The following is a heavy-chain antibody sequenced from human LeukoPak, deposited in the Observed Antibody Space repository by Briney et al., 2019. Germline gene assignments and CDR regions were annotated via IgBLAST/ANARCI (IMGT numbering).Heavy chain of an antibody. CDR1: GGSISSYY. V-gene: IGHV4-59*01. CDR2: IYYSGST. Sequence: SETLSLTCTVSGGSISSYYWSWIRQPPGKGLEWIGYIYYSGSTNYNPSLKSRVTISVDTSKNQFSLKLSSVTAADTAVYYCARDLDYYDSSGYYSAFDIWGQGTMVTVSS. CDR3: ARDLDYYDSSGYYSAFDI. D-gene: IGHD3-22*01. J-gene: IGHJ3*02.